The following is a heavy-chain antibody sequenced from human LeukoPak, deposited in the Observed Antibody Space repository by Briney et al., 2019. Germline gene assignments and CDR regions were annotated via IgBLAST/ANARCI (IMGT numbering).Heavy chain of an antibody. V-gene: IGHV3-74*03. CDR2: INGDGSNT. CDR3: ARSLGYYYMDV. CDR1: GFTFSSHW. J-gene: IGHJ6*03. Sequence: GGSLRLSCAASGFTFSSHWMHWVRQAPGKGLVWVSRINGDGSNTTYADSVKGRFTISRDNAKNTLYLQMNSLRAEDTAVYYCARSLGYYYMDVWGKGTTVTVSS.